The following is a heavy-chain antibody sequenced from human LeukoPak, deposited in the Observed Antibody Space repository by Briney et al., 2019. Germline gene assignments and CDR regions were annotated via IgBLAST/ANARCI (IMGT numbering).Heavy chain of an antibody. Sequence: PGGSLRLSCAASGFTFSSYEMNWVRQAPGKGLEWVSSISSSSSYIYYADSVKGRFTISRDNAKNSLYLQMNSLRAEDTAVYYCARGSGGYGYFDLWGRGTLVTVSS. CDR1: GFTFSSYE. CDR2: ISSSSSYI. CDR3: ARGSGGYGYFDL. D-gene: IGHD3-10*01. J-gene: IGHJ2*01. V-gene: IGHV3-21*01.